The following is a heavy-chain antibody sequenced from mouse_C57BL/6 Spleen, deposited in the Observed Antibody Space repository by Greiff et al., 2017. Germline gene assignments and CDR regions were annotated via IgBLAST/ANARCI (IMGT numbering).Heavy chain of an antibody. CDR3: ARRGNYGSSYPYYFDY. CDR2: IDPSDSYT. D-gene: IGHD1-1*01. Sequence: QVQLQQPGAELVKPGASVTLSCKASGYTFTSYWLQWVKQRPGQGLEWIGEIDPSDSYTNYNQKFKGKATLTVDTSSSTAYMQLSSLTSEDSAVYYCARRGNYGSSYPYYFDYWGQGTTLTVSS. CDR1: GYTFTSYW. J-gene: IGHJ2*01. V-gene: IGHV1-50*01.